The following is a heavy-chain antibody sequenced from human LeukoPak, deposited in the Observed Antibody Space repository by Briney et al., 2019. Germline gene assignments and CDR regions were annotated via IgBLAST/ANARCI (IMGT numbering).Heavy chain of an antibody. D-gene: IGHD1-26*01. CDR2: ISSSSSYI. CDR1: GFTFSSYS. V-gene: IGHV3-21*01. J-gene: IGHJ4*02. CDR3: ARGGVGAYFDY. Sequence: PGGSLRLSCAASGFTFSSYSMTWVPQAPGRGLEWVSSISSSSSYIYYADSVKGRFTISRDNAKNSLYLQMNSLRAEDTAVYYCARGGVGAYFDYWGQGTLVTVSS.